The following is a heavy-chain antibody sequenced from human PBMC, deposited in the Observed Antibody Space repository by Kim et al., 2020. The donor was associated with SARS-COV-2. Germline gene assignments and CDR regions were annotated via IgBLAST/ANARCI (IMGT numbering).Heavy chain of an antibody. CDR1: GGSISSGGYY. V-gene: IGHV4-31*03. D-gene: IGHD2-8*01. CDR3: ARVPVTGGMLDT. CDR2: IYYSGST. J-gene: IGHJ4*02. Sequence: SETLSLTCTVSGGSISSGGYYWSWIRQHPGKGLEWIGYIYYSGSTYYNPSLKSRVTISVDTSKNQFSLKLSSVTAADTTVYYCARVPVTGGMLDTWGQGTLVTVSS.